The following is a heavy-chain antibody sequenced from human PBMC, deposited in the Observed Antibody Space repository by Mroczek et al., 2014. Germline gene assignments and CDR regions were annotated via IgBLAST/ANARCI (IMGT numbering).Heavy chain of an antibody. D-gene: IGHD3-22*01. CDR1: GYTFTGYY. CDR3: ARDLSLVVITRGHGAPDY. CDR2: INPNSGGT. Sequence: QVQLVQSGAEVKKPGASVKVSCKASGYTFTGYYMHWVRQAPGQGLEWMGWINPNSGGTNYAQKFQGRVTMTRDTSISTAYMELSRLRSDDTAVYYCARDLSLVVITRGHGAPDYWGQGTLVTVSS. V-gene: IGHV1-2*02. J-gene: IGHJ4*02.